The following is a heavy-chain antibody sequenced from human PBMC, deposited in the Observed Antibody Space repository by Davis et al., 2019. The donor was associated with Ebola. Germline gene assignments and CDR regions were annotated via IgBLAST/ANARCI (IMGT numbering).Heavy chain of an antibody. J-gene: IGHJ5*02. CDR3: ARDLGALMTHTGGNHWFDP. D-gene: IGHD3-16*01. V-gene: IGHV4-34*01. CDR1: GGSFSGYY. Sequence: PSETLSLTCAVYGGSFSGYYWSWIRQPPGKGLEWIGEINHSGSTYYNPSLKSRVTISVDTSKNQFSLKLSSVTAADTAVYYCARDLGALMTHTGGNHWFDPWGQGTLVTVSS. CDR2: INHSGST.